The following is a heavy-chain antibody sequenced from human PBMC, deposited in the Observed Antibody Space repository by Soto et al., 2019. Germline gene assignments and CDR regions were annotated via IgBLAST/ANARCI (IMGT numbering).Heavy chain of an antibody. CDR3: ARYSGSSYFDY. J-gene: IGHJ4*02. D-gene: IGHD1-26*01. CDR1: GGSISSGDYY. V-gene: IGHV4-30-4*01. CDR2: IYYSGST. Sequence: QVQLQESGPGLVKPSQTLSLTCTVSGGSISSGDYYWSWIRQPPGNGLEWLGYIYYSGSTSYNPSLTSRVTISVDTSKNQFSLKLSSVTAADTAVYYWARYSGSSYFDYWGQGTLVTVSS.